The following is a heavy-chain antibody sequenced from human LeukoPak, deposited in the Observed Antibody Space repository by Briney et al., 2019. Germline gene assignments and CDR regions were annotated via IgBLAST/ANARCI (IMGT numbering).Heavy chain of an antibody. D-gene: IGHD3-10*01. Sequence: GGSLRVSCVASGFTFDDYSMHWVRQALGKGLEWVSRISRNSGSTGYADSVKGRFTISRDNAKNSLYLQMNSLRAEDTALYYCAKDKSAMVRGVGDAFDIWGQGTMVTVSS. CDR2: ISRNSGST. CDR3: AKDKSAMVRGVGDAFDI. CDR1: GFTFDDYS. J-gene: IGHJ3*02. V-gene: IGHV3-9*01.